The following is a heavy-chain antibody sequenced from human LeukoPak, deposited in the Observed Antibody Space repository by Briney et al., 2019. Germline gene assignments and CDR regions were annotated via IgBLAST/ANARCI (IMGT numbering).Heavy chain of an antibody. D-gene: IGHD1-26*01. CDR1: GYTFTDYY. CDR3: ARGRDSGSHMYYFDY. Sequence: ASVKVSCKASGYTFTDYYIHWVRQAPGQGLEWMSWINPKSGGTNYAQKFQGRVTMTRDTSINTAYMELSRLRSDDTAVYYCARGRDSGSHMYYFDYWGQGTLVTVSS. V-gene: IGHV1-2*02. J-gene: IGHJ4*02. CDR2: INPKSGGT.